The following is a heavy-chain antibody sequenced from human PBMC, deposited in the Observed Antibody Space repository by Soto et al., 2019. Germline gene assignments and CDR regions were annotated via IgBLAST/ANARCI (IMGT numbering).Heavy chain of an antibody. Sequence: GASVKVSCKASGYTFTSYAMHWVRQAPGQRREWMGWINAGNGNTKYSQKFQGRVTITRDTSASTAYMELSSLRSKDTAVYSCARDAEFVITMVRGAPGNGFDPWGKGTLGAASS. CDR1: GYTFTSYA. V-gene: IGHV1-3*01. D-gene: IGHD3-10*01. J-gene: IGHJ5*02. CDR3: ARDAEFVITMVRGAPGNGFDP. CDR2: INAGNGNT.